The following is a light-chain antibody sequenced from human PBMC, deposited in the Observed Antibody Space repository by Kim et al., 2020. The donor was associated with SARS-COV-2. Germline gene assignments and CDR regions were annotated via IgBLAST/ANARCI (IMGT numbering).Light chain of an antibody. CDR2: AAS. J-gene: IGKJ2*01. V-gene: IGKV1-39*01. CDR3: QQSYSTTHT. Sequence: DIQMTQSPSSLSASVGDRVTITCRASQSISNYLNWYQQKPGKAPKLLIYAASSLQSGVPSRFSGSGSGTDFTLTISSLQPEDFATYYCQQSYSTTHTFGQGTKLEI. CDR1: QSISNY.